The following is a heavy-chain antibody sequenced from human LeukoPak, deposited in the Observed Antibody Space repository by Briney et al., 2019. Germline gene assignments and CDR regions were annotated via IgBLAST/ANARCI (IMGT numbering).Heavy chain of an antibody. D-gene: IGHD1-26*01. CDR3: ATVGATTAYAFDI. J-gene: IGHJ3*02. CDR2: VDPEDGET. Sequence: ASVKVSCKVSGYTFTDYYMHWVQQAPGKGLEWMGLVDPEDGETIYAEKFQGRVTITADTSTDTAYMELSSLRSEDTAVYYCATVGATTAYAFDIWGQGTMVTLSS. CDR1: GYTFTDYY. V-gene: IGHV1-69-2*01.